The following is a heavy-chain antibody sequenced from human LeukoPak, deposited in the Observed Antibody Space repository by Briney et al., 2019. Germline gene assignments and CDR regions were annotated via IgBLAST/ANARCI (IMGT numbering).Heavy chain of an antibody. V-gene: IGHV4-59*01. CDR2: IYDGGST. CDR1: GASLSSYY. Sequence: SETLSLTCTVSGASLSSYYWNWIRQPPGKGLEWIGYIYDGGSTNHNPSLKSRVTISVDTSKNQFSLKLTSVTAADTAVYYCARSRTYYYDSSGYQIDYWGQGTLVTVSS. D-gene: IGHD3-22*01. CDR3: ARSRTYYYDSSGYQIDY. J-gene: IGHJ4*02.